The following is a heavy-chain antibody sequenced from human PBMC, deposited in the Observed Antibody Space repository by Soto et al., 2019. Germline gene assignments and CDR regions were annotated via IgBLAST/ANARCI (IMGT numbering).Heavy chain of an antibody. V-gene: IGHV5-51*01. J-gene: IGHJ4*02. CDR2: IYPSDSDT. CDR3: ARGGVSTRTFDY. CDR1: GYNFPGYL. D-gene: IGHD3-3*01. Sequence: LXISCKGSGYNFPGYLIAWVRQMPGKGLELMGIIYPSDSDTRYRPSFQGQVTISADKSISSAYLQWSSLRASDTAMYYCARGGVSTRTFDYWGQGTPVTASS.